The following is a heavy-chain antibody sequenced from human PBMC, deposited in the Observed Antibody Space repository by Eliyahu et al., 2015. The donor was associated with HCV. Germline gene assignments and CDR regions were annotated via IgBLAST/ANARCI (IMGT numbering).Heavy chain of an antibody. CDR2: IYSGGST. V-gene: IGHV3-53*02. D-gene: IGHD2-21*02. Sequence: EVQLVETGGGLIQPGGSLRLSXAASGFTVSSNYMSWVRQAPGKGLEWVSVIYSGGSTYYADSVKGRFTISRDNSKNTLYLQMNSLRAEDTAVYYCATSYCGGDCPMDHWGQGTLVTVSS. CDR3: ATSYCGGDCPMDH. CDR1: GFTVSSNY. J-gene: IGHJ4*02.